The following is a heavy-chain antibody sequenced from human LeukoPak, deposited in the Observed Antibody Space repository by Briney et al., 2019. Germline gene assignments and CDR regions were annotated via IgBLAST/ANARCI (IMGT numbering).Heavy chain of an antibody. CDR2: ISSSGSTI. D-gene: IGHD5-18*01. V-gene: IGHV3-48*03. CDR3: AREVGDTANDAFDI. Sequence: GGSLRLSCAASGFTFSSHEMNWVRQAPGKGLEWVSYISSSGSTIYYADSVKGRFTISRDNAKNSLYLQMNSLRAEDTAVYYCAREVGDTANDAFDIWGQGTMVTVSS. CDR1: GFTFSSHE. J-gene: IGHJ3*02.